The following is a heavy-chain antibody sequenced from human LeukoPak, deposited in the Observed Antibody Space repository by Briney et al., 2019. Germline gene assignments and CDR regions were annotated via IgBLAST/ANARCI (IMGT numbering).Heavy chain of an antibody. V-gene: IGHV4-39*01. CDR1: GGSISSSSYY. J-gene: IGHJ4*02. Sequence: KTLETLSLTCTVSGGSISSSSYYWGWIRQPPGKGLEWIGSIYYSGSTYYNPSLKSRVTISVDTSKNQFSLKLSSVTAADAAVYYCARVGNQNFDYWGQGTLVTVSS. D-gene: IGHD4-23*01. CDR2: IYYSGST. CDR3: ARVGNQNFDY.